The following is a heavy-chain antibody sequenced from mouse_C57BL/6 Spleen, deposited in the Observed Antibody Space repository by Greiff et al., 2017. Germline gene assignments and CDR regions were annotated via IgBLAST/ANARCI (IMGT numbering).Heavy chain of an antibody. V-gene: IGHV2-6*01. D-gene: IGHD4-1*01. CDR1: GFSLTSYG. CDR2: IWGVGST. J-gene: IGHJ3*01. CDR3: ASDGGLGWFAY. Sequence: VQLVESGPGLVAPSPSLSITCTVSGFSLTSYGVHWVRQSPGQGLEWLGVIWGVGSTNYNSALKSSLSISKDNSKSQVFLKMSSLQTDDTAMYYCASDGGLGWFAYWGQGTLVTVSA.